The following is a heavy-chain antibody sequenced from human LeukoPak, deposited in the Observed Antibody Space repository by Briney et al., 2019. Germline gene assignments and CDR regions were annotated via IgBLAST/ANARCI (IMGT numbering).Heavy chain of an antibody. CDR1: GGSINGYY. D-gene: IGHD7-27*01. Sequence: SETLSLTCTVSGGSINGYYWSWIRQPPGKGLEWIGYIYYSGSTNYNPSLKSRVIILVDTSKNQFSLKLSSVTAADTAVYYCARVRAWGLYYFDYWGQGTLVTVSS. V-gene: IGHV4-59*01. J-gene: IGHJ4*02. CDR3: ARVRAWGLYYFDY. CDR2: IYYSGST.